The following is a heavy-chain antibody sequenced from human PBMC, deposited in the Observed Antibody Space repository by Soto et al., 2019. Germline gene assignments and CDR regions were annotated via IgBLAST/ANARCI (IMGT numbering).Heavy chain of an antibody. D-gene: IGHD1-26*01. CDR1: GYTFTGYY. Sequence: QVQLVQSGAEVKKPGASVKVSCKASGYTFTGYYMHWVRQAPGQGLEWMGWINPNSGGTNYAQKFQGRVTMTRDTSISTAYMELSRLRSDDTAVYYCARFEGEVGATTGYYYYGMDVWGQGTTVTVSS. CDR2: INPNSGGT. V-gene: IGHV1-2*02. CDR3: ARFEGEVGATTGYYYYGMDV. J-gene: IGHJ6*02.